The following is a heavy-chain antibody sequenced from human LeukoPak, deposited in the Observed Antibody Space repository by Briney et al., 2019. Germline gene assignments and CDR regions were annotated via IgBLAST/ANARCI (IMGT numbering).Heavy chain of an antibody. CDR3: AKYSVAGSGRYMDV. Sequence: GGSLRLSGAASGFTFSSYSMNWVRQAPGKGLEWVSDISVSGGNTYYADSVKGRFTISRDNSKNTLYLQMNSLRAEDTAVYYCAKYSVAGSGRYMDVWGKGTTVTVSS. V-gene: IGHV3-23*01. CDR2: ISVSGGNT. D-gene: IGHD6-19*01. CDR1: GFTFSSYS. J-gene: IGHJ6*03.